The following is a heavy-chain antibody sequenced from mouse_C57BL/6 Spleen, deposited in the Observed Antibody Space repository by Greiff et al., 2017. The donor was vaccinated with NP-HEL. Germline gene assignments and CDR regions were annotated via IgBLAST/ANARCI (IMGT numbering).Heavy chain of an antibody. J-gene: IGHJ4*01. CDR1: GYSFTDYN. CDR2: INPNYGTT. V-gene: IGHV1-39*01. Sequence: EVKLMESGPELVKPGASVKISCKASGYSFTDYNMNWVKQSNGKSLEWIGVINPNYGTTSYNQKFKGKATLTVDQSSSTAYMQLNSLTSEDSAVYYCAIYYDYDEEYYYAMDYWGQGTSVTVSS. CDR3: AIYYDYDEEYYYAMDY. D-gene: IGHD2-4*01.